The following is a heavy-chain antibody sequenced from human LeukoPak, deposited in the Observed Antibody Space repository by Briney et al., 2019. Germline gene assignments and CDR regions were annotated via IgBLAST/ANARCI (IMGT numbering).Heavy chain of an antibody. V-gene: IGHV3-7*01. CDR1: GFTFSDYW. CDR3: ARDIPSGFYTPDY. D-gene: IGHD5-12*01. J-gene: IGHJ4*02. Sequence: GGSLRLSCVASGFTFSDYWMSWVRQAPGKGLEWVANIETDGDQKNYVDSVKGRFAISRDNARNSLYLQMNSLTDEDAAVYYCARDIPSGFYTPDYWGRGTLVTVSS. CDR2: IETDGDQK.